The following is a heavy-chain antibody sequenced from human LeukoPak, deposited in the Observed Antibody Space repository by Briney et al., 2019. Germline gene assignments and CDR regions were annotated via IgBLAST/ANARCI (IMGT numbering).Heavy chain of an antibody. Sequence: ASVKVSCKASGYTFTDYYMHWVRQAPGQGLEWMGWINPHSGGTDHAQKFQGRVTMTTDTSTSTAYMEVRSLRSDDTAVYYCAREVGRGFDYWGQGTLVTVSS. D-gene: IGHD1-26*01. CDR1: GYTFTDYY. CDR2: INPHSGGT. J-gene: IGHJ4*02. CDR3: AREVGRGFDY. V-gene: IGHV1-2*02.